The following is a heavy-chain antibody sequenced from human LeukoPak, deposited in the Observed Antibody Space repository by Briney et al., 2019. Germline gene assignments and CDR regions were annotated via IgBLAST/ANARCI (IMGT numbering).Heavy chain of an antibody. V-gene: IGHV3-30*02. CDR2: IRNDGSDK. CDR1: GFIFSSHG. CDR3: XXXXXXXXXXXLDHYYYYMDV. Sequence: GGSLRLSCAASGFIFSSHGMHWVRQAPGKGLEWVALIRNDGSDKYYADSVKGRFTISRDNSQNTVYLQMSSLRPEDTAVYYCXXXXXXXXXXXLDHYYYYMDVWGKGITVSISS. J-gene: IGHJ6*03.